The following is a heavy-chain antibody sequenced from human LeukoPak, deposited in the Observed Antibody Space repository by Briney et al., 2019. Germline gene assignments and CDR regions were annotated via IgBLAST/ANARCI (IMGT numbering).Heavy chain of an antibody. Sequence: SGRSLRLSCAASGFTFSSYGMHWVRQAPGKGLEWVAVIWYEGSNKYYADSVKGRFTISRDNSKNMLYLQMNSLRAEDTAVYYCARDRLSSSWPIPTGSYGMDVWGQGTTVTVSS. D-gene: IGHD6-13*01. CDR1: GFTFSSYG. CDR3: ARDRLSSSWPIPTGSYGMDV. V-gene: IGHV3-33*01. CDR2: IWYEGSNK. J-gene: IGHJ6*02.